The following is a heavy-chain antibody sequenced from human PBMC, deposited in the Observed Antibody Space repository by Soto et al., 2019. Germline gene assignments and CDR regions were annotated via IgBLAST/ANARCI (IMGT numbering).Heavy chain of an antibody. J-gene: IGHJ6*02. D-gene: IGHD3-3*02. CDR1: AFSFNNYA. Sequence: GGSLRLSCAASAFSFNNYAMTWVRQAPGKGLEWVSVISGSGGSTSYGDSVKGRFTISRDNSKNTLYLQMDSLRAEDTAVYYCAKXREWGSISPNDYYGMDVWGQGTTVTVSS. CDR3: AKXREWGSISPNDYYGMDV. V-gene: IGHV3-23*01. CDR2: ISGSGGST.